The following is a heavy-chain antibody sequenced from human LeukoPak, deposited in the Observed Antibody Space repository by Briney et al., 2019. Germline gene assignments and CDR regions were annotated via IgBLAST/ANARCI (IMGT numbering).Heavy chain of an antibody. J-gene: IGHJ5*02. CDR3: ARGGRLQGWFDP. CDR2: MNPNSGNT. CDR1: GYTFTSYD. D-gene: IGHD4-11*01. V-gene: IGHV1-8*03. Sequence: ASVKVSCKASGYTFTSYDINWVRQATGQGLEWMGWMNPNSGNTGYAQKFQGRVTITRNTSISTAYMELSSPRSEDTAVYYCARGGRLQGWFDPWGQGTLVTVSS.